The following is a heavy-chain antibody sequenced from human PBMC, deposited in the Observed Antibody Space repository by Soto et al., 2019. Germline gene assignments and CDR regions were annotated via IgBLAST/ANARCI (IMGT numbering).Heavy chain of an antibody. CDR2: IHYNGNT. V-gene: IGHV4-59*01. Sequence: SETLSLTCAVYGWSFIGYSWSWVRQPPGKGLEWIGNIHYNGNTKYNPSLKSRVTMSVDTSKNQFSLRLISVTAADTAKYFCAREGNLGRWLQPLDFWGQGTLVTVSS. D-gene: IGHD5-12*01. J-gene: IGHJ4*02. CDR1: GWSFIGYS. CDR3: AREGNLGRWLQPLDF.